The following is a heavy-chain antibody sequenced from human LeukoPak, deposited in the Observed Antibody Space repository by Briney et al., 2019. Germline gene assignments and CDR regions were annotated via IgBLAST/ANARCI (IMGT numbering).Heavy chain of an antibody. CDR2: ISSSSSTI. D-gene: IGHD3-22*01. V-gene: IGHV3-48*01. CDR3: AKDRTVVISYYGMDV. CDR1: GFTFSSYS. Sequence: PGGSLRLSCAASGFTFSSYSMNWVRQAPGKGLEWVSYISSSSSTIYYADSVKGRFTISSDNSKNTVYLQMNSLRPEDMAVYYCAKDRTVVISYYGMDVWGQGTTVTVSS. J-gene: IGHJ6*02.